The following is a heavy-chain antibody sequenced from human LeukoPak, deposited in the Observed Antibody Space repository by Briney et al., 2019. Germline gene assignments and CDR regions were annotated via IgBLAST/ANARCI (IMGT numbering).Heavy chain of an antibody. V-gene: IGHV4-31*03. CDR1: GGSISSRTYY. Sequence: SQTLSLTCTVSGGSISSRTYYWSWIRQHPGKGLEWIGYIYYSGSTYHNPSLKSRVSISVDTPKNHFSLKLSSVTAADTAVYFCARDRRGLDFYDAFDIWGQGTMVTVSS. CDR2: IYYSGST. D-gene: IGHD2/OR15-2a*01. J-gene: IGHJ3*02. CDR3: ARDRRGLDFYDAFDI.